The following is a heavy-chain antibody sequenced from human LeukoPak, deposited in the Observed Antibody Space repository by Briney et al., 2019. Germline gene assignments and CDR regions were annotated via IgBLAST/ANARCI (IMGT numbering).Heavy chain of an antibody. V-gene: IGHV3-23*03. J-gene: IGHJ4*02. CDR1: GFTFSTYT. CDR2: IYPDGSAT. CDR3: AKDQRPDSGFDIDC. Sequence: PGGSLRLSCAASGFTFSTYTMNWVRQAPRKGLEWLAAIYPDGSATFYADSVKGRFTISRDNSRNTLYLQMHSLRADDTAVYYCAKDQRPDSGFDIDCWGQGTLVTVSS. D-gene: IGHD5-12*01.